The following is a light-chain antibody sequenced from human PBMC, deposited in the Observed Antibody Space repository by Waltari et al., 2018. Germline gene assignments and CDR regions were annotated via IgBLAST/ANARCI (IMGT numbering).Light chain of an antibody. V-gene: IGLV1-40*01. Sequence: QSVLTQPPSVSGAPGQRVTIPCTGSSSNIGAGFDVHWFQQLPGAAPKPPTHAHNPRPSGVPARFSGSKSDTSASLAITGLQAEDEADYYCQSYDSSLTDFVFGSGTRVSV. J-gene: IGLJ1*01. CDR2: AHN. CDR3: QSYDSSLTDFV. CDR1: SSNIGAGFD.